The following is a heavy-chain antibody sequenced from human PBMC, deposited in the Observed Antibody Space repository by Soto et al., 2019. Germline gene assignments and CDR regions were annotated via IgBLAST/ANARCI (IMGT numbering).Heavy chain of an antibody. CDR2: VYWDDYK. V-gene: IGHV2-5*02. CDR1: GFSLIDSGVA. Sequence: QITLKASGPTLVKPTQTLTLTCSTSGFSLIDSGVAVGWIRQPPGKALNWLALVYWDDYKGYSPSLRTRLTITRYTDKKQVVLTMTTIDPVDTATYYCGHRYAVHAGYYFDFWGQGTLVTFSS. CDR3: GHRYAVHAGYYFDF. J-gene: IGHJ4*02.